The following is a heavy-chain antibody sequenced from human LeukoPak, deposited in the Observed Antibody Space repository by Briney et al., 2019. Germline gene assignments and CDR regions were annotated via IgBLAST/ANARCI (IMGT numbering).Heavy chain of an antibody. J-gene: IGHJ6*02. Sequence: GGSLRLSCAASGFTFSSYGMHWVRQAPGKGLEWVAVISYDGSNKYYADSVKGRFTISRDNSKNTLYLQMNSLRAEDTAVYYCAKVQSGDFYGMDVWGQGTTVTVSS. CDR3: AKVQSGDFYGMDV. CDR1: GFTFSSYG. CDR2: ISYDGSNK. D-gene: IGHD3-3*01. V-gene: IGHV3-30*18.